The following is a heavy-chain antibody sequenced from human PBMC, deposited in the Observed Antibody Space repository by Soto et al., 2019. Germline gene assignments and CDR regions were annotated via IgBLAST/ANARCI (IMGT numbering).Heavy chain of an antibody. D-gene: IGHD6-13*01. CDR1: GGSISSSSYY. V-gene: IGHV4-39*01. CDR3: ARGEKGIAAAGHNWFDP. Sequence: SETLSLTCTVSGGSISSSSYYWGWIRQPPGKGLEWIGSIYYSGSTYYNPSLKSRATISVDTSKNQFSLKLSSVTAADTAVYYCARGEKGIAAAGHNWFDPWGQGTLVTVSS. CDR2: IYYSGST. J-gene: IGHJ5*02.